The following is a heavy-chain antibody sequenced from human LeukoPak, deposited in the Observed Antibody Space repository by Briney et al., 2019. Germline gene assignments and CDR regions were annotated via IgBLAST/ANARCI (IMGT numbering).Heavy chain of an antibody. CDR1: GYTLTELS. J-gene: IGHJ4*02. D-gene: IGHD5-18*01. V-gene: IGHV1-24*01. Sequence: ASVKVSCKVSGYTLTELSMHWVRQAPGKGLEWMGGFDPEDGETIYAQKFQGRVTITRDTSASTAYMELSSLRSEDTAVYYCARDVDTANDYWGQGTLVTVSS. CDR2: FDPEDGET. CDR3: ARDVDTANDY.